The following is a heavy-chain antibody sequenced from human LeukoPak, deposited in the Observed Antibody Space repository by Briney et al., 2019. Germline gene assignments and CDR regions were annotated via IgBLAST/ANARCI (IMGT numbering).Heavy chain of an antibody. Sequence: KTGGSLRLSCAASGFTFSSYSMNWVRQAPGKGLEWVSSISSSSSYIYYADSVKGRFTISRDNAKNSLYLQMNSLRAEDTAVYYCARGLQSLARDYFDYWGQGTLVTVSS. CDR3: ARGLQSLARDYFDY. V-gene: IGHV3-21*01. CDR1: GFTFSSYS. J-gene: IGHJ4*02. CDR2: ISSSSSYI. D-gene: IGHD4-11*01.